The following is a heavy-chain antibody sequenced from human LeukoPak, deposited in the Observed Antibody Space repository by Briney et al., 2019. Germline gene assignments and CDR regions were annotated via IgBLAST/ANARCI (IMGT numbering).Heavy chain of an antibody. CDR1: GGSISSGGYY. Sequence: SQTRSLTCTVSGGSISSGGYYWSWIRQHPGKGLEWIGYIYYSGSTYYNPSLKSRVTISVDTSKNQFSLKLSSVTAADTAVYYCARDRISRGEYQLLPYYYYGMDVWGQGTTVTVSS. J-gene: IGHJ6*02. CDR3: ARDRISRGEYQLLPYYYYGMDV. V-gene: IGHV4-31*03. CDR2: IYYSGST. D-gene: IGHD2-2*01.